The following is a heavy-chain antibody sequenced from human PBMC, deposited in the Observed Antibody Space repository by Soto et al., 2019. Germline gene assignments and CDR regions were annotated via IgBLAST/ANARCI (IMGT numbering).Heavy chain of an antibody. D-gene: IGHD4-17*01. Sequence: QVHLQESGPGLVKPSQTLSLTCTVSGASISSGGYYWSWFRQHPGKGLEWIGYSYYTGTTDYNPSLKSRVNISIDPSETQFSLNLSSVTAADTAVYYCARGAYGDYAYWGQGTLVTVSS. CDR1: GASISSGGYY. CDR2: SYYTGTT. V-gene: IGHV4-31*03. CDR3: ARGAYGDYAY. J-gene: IGHJ4*02.